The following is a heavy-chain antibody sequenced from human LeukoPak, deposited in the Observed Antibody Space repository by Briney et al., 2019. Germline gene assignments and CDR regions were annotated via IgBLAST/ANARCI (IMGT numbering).Heavy chain of an antibody. D-gene: IGHD3-9*01. J-gene: IGHJ5*02. CDR3: AKDWHILTGRNCFDP. CDR1: GYTFNNYG. CDR2: VTSYNGDT. Sequence: ASVKVSCKASGYTFNNYGISWVRQAPGQGFEWMGWVTSYNGDTNYAQKFHGRVTMTTDTSTSTAYMELRSLRFDDTAIYYCAKDWHILTGRNCFDPWGQGTLVTVSS. V-gene: IGHV1-18*01.